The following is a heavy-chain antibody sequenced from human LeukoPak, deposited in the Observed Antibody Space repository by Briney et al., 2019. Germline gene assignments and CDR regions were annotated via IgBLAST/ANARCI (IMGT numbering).Heavy chain of an antibody. Sequence: SETLSLTCTVSGYSINSGHYWGWIRQPPGKGLEWIGYIYYSGSTNYNPSLKSRVTISVDTSKNQFSLKLSSVTAADTAVYYCARHLPPSPYDHYGSANDAFDIWGQGTMVTVSS. V-gene: IGHV4-59*08. CDR1: GYSINSGHY. J-gene: IGHJ3*02. D-gene: IGHD3-10*01. CDR3: ARHLPPSPYDHYGSANDAFDI. CDR2: IYYSGST.